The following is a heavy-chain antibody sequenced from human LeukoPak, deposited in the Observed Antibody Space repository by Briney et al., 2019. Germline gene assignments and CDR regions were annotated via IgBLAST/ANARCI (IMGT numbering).Heavy chain of an antibody. J-gene: IGHJ5*02. V-gene: IGHV4-31*03. D-gene: IGHD6-13*01. Sequence: SETLSLTCTVSGDSITSGGQYWNWLRQRPGKGLEWIAYIYNGVTTYYNPSLRSRVTVSADTSKNQFSLTVNSVTAADTAVYYCAGHNRAQQLMHDSSFDPWGQGTLVTDSS. CDR2: IYNGVTT. CDR3: AGHNRAQQLMHDSSFDP. CDR1: GDSITSGGQY.